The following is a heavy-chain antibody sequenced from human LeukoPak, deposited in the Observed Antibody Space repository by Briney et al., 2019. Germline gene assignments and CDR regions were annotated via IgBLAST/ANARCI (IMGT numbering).Heavy chain of an antibody. J-gene: IGHJ4*02. V-gene: IGHV1-69*13. D-gene: IGHD1-26*01. Sequence: GASVTVSCTASGGTFSSYAISWVRQAPGQGLEWMGGIIPIFGTANYAQKFQGRVTITADESTSTAYMELSSLRSEDTAVYYCARGRYSGSYVDYWGQGTLVTVSS. CDR3: ARGRYSGSYVDY. CDR1: GGTFSSYA. CDR2: IIPIFGTA.